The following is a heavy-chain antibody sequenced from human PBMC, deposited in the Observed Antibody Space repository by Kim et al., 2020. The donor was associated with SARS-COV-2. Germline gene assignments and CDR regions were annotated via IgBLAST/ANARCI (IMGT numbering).Heavy chain of an antibody. CDR3: ARGNYDFWSGYYSPTTSLDY. Sequence: SETLSLTCTVSGGSISSGDYYWSWIRQPPGKGLEWIGYIYYSGSTYYNPSLKSRVTISVDTSKNQFSLKLSSVTAADTAVYYCARGNYDFWSGYYSPTTSLDYWGQGTLVTVSS. D-gene: IGHD3-3*01. V-gene: IGHV4-30-4*01. CDR1: GGSISSGDYY. CDR2: IYYSGST. J-gene: IGHJ4*02.